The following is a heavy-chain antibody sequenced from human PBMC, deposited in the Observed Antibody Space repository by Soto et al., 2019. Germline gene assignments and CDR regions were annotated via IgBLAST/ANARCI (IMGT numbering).Heavy chain of an antibody. D-gene: IGHD3-16*01. CDR3: ARGGASKYGMDV. Sequence: EVQLVESGGGLVQPGGSLRLSCAASGFTFSDHYMDWVRQAPGKGLEWVGRTRNKANSYTTEYAASVKGRFTISRDDSKNSLYRQMNSLKTEDTAVYYCARGGASKYGMDVWGQGTTVTVSS. J-gene: IGHJ6*02. V-gene: IGHV3-72*01. CDR2: TRNKANSYTT. CDR1: GFTFSDHY.